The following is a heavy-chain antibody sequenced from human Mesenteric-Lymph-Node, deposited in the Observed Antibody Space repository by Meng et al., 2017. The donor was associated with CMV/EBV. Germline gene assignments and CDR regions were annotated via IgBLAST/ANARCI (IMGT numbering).Heavy chain of an antibody. J-gene: IGHJ4*02. CDR1: GDSFNNYY. Sequence: ASVKVSCKASGDSFNNYYVHWVRQAPGQGLEWMGIINPSGDDTRSAQKFQGRVTMTRDTSTSTFYMELSSLTSEDTAVYYCARDVVCGTPSCYNKFDYWGQGTLVTVSS. V-gene: IGHV1-46*02. D-gene: IGHD2-2*01. CDR3: ARDVVCGTPSCYNKFDY. CDR2: INPSGDDT.